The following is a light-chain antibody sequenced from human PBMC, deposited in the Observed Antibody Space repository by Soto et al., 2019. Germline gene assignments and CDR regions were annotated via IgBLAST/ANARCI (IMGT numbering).Light chain of an antibody. CDR2: EVA. CDR1: SSDIGSYDL. V-gene: IGLV2-8*01. Sequence: QPALTQPPSASGSPGQSVTISCTGTSSDIGSYDLVSWYQQHPGKAPKLILYEVAKRPSGVPARFSGSKSGNTASLTVSGLQADDESDYYCSSFAGNNNLFGGGTKLTVL. CDR3: SSFAGNNNL. J-gene: IGLJ2*01.